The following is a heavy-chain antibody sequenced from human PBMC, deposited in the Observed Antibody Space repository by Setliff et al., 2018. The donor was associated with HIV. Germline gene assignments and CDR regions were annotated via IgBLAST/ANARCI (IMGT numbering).Heavy chain of an antibody. CDR2: INGYNGST. V-gene: IGHV1-18*01. CDR3: ARIRAAALLNAFDI. D-gene: IGHD2-15*01. J-gene: IGHJ3*02. Sequence: ASVKVSCKPSGYTFTNFAISWVRQAPGQGLEWMGWINGYNGSTNYAQNFQGRVTMTTDTTSSTAYMELRSLRSDDTAMYYCARIRAAALLNAFDIWGQGTMVTVSS. CDR1: GYTFTNFA.